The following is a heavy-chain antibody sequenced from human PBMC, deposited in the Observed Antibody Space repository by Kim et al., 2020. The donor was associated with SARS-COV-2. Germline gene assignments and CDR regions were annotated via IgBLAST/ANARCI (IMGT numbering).Heavy chain of an antibody. Sequence: ASVKVSCKASGYTFHNYYIHWVRQAPGQGLDWMGWINPNTGDTQFAQKFLGRVTVTRDTSITTVYLELNRLTSDDTAIYYCTREDFWGQGTLVTVSS. D-gene: IGHD3-3*01. CDR2: INPNTGDT. CDR3: TREDF. V-gene: IGHV1-2*02. J-gene: IGHJ4*02. CDR1: GYTFHNYY.